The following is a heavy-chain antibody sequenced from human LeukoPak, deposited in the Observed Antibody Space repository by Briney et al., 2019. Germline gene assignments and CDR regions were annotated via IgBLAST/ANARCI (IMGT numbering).Heavy chain of an antibody. J-gene: IGHJ3*01. CDR3: STLVQESPAFDV. V-gene: IGHV1-2*02. D-gene: IGHD3-10*01. Sequence: ASVKVSCKASGYTFTGYYMHWVRQAPGQGLEYMGWINPKSGDTNCAQKFQGRVTMTRDTSISTAYMALSRLRSDDTAVYYCSTLVQESPAFDVWGRGTMVTVSS. CDR2: INPKSGDT. CDR1: GYTFTGYY.